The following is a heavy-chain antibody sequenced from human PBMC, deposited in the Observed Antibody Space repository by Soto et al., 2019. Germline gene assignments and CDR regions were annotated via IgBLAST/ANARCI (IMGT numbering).Heavy chain of an antibody. CDR2: ISGSGGST. D-gene: IGHD3-22*01. V-gene: IGHV3-23*01. CDR1: GFTFSSYA. Sequence: GGSLRLSCAASGFTFSSYAMSWVRQAPGKGLEWVSAISGSGGSTYYADSVKGRFTISRDNSKNTLYLQMNSLRAEDTAVYYCAKDQSPSSGSTGDYWGQGTRVTVAS. J-gene: IGHJ4*02. CDR3: AKDQSPSSGSTGDY.